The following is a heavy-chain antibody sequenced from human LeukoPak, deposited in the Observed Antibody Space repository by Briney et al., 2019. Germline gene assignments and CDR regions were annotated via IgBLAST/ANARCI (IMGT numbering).Heavy chain of an antibody. Sequence: PSETLSLTCAVSGESFTNYYWNWIRQPPGKGLEWIGEINHSGSTNYNPSLKSRVTISVDTSKNQFSLKLSSVTAADTAVYYCARGVRYCSSTSCYTDWFDPWGQGTLVTVSS. J-gene: IGHJ5*02. CDR1: GESFTNYY. D-gene: IGHD2-2*02. CDR2: INHSGST. CDR3: ARGVRYCSSTSCYTDWFDP. V-gene: IGHV4-34*01.